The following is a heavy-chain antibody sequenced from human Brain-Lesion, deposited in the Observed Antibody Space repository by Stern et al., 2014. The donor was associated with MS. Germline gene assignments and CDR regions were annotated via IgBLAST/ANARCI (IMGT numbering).Heavy chain of an antibody. D-gene: IGHD5-12*01. V-gene: IGHV5-51*04. CDR2: IFPRDSNT. CDR3: ANSPATPSGYDRFDY. J-gene: IGHJ4*02. Sequence: EVQLEESGAEVKKPGESLKISCEASGYLFDDYWIGWVRQMSGRGLELVAIIFPRDSNTRYSPSVQGQVTISAENPISPPFLQWSTLKPSATAIYYCANSPATPSGYDRFDYWGQGALVTVSS. CDR1: GYLFDDYW.